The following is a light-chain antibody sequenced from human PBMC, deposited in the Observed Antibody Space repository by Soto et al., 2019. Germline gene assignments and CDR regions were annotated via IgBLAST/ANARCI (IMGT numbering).Light chain of an antibody. J-gene: IGKJ3*01. V-gene: IGKV3-11*01. Sequence: EIVLTQSPATLSLSPGERATLSCRASQSVSYYLAWYQQKPGQAPRLLIYDASNRATGIPARFSGSGSGTDFTLTISSLEPEDFAVYYCQQRSNWLFTFGPGTKVDIK. CDR2: DAS. CDR3: QQRSNWLFT. CDR1: QSVSYY.